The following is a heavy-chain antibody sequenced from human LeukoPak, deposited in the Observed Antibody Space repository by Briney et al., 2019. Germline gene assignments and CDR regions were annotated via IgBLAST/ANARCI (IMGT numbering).Heavy chain of an antibody. Sequence: PSETLSLTCTVSGGSVSSESYHWSCIRQPPGKGLEWIAYIFNSGSSNYNPSLKSRVTISVDTSKNQFSLKLNSVTAADTAQYHCARGVGGVREGFDIWGQGTMVTVSS. CDR2: IFNSGSS. CDR3: ARGVGGVREGFDI. CDR1: GGSVSSESYH. V-gene: IGHV4-61*01. J-gene: IGHJ3*02. D-gene: IGHD3-16*01.